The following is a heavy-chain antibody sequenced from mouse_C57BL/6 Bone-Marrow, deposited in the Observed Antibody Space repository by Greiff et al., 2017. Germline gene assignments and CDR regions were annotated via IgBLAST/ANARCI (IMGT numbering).Heavy chain of an antibody. V-gene: IGHV1-39*01. J-gene: IGHJ4*01. Sequence: VQLKQSGPELVKPGASVKISCTASGYSFTDYNMNWVKQSNGKSLEWIGVINPNYGTTSYNLKFKGKATLTVDQSSSTAYMQLNSLTSEDSAVYYCAREGYYYGSSYRFYYAMDYWGQGTSVTVSS. D-gene: IGHD1-1*01. CDR2: INPNYGTT. CDR3: AREGYYYGSSYRFYYAMDY. CDR1: GYSFTDYN.